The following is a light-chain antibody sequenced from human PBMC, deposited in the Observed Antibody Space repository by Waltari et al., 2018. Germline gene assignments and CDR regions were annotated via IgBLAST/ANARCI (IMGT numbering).Light chain of an antibody. J-gene: IGLJ2*01. CDR3: GTWDNNLSALV. Sequence: QSVLTQPPSVSAAPGQKVAIPCSGSPPNLGQHYVSWYQQLPGAAPKVFIYETEKRPSGIPDRFSGSKSGTSASLGITGLQTGDEAAYYCGTWDNNLSALVFGGGTKLTVL. V-gene: IGLV1-51*02. CDR2: ETE. CDR1: PPNLGQHY.